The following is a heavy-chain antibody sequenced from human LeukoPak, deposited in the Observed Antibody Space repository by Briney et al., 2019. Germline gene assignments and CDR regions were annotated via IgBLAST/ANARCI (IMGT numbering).Heavy chain of an antibody. J-gene: IGHJ4*02. V-gene: IGHV1-46*01. CDR2: INPSGGST. CDR1: GYTFTSYY. Sequence: ASVKVSCKASGYTFTSYYMHWVRQAPGQGLEWMGIINPSGGSTSYAQKFQGRVTMTRDMSTSTVYMELSSLRSDDTAVYYCARDGDLDWLPSGFWGQGTLVTVSS. CDR3: ARDGDLDWLPSGF. D-gene: IGHD3-9*01.